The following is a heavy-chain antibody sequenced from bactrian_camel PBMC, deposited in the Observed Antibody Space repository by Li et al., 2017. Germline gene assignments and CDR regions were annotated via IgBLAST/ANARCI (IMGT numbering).Heavy chain of an antibody. CDR1: GPSYYRDN. CDR3: AASRLLCFASWAADY. CDR2: IDQDGSA. D-gene: IGHD1*01. Sequence: QVQLVESGGGSVQAGGSLRLACVASGPSYYRDNLGWFRQAPGKEREGVAAIDQDGSAAYADSVKDRFTISQDNAKNTAYLQMNDLKPEDTAVYYCAASRLLCFASWAADYWGQGTQVTVS. V-gene: IGHV3S53*01. J-gene: IGHJ4*01.